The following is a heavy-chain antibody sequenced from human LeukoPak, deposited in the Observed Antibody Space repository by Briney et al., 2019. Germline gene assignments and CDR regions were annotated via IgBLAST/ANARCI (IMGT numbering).Heavy chain of an antibody. J-gene: IGHJ3*02. CDR1: GYTFTSYY. V-gene: IGHV1-46*01. CDR2: INPSGGSR. D-gene: IGHD6-19*01. CDR3: ARPLEGLAVTPPTYDAFDI. Sequence: ASVKVSCEASGYTFTSYYIHWVRQAPGQGLEWLGIINPSGGSRTYAQKFQGRVAMTRDTSTSTVYMELSSLTSEDTAVYYCARPLEGLAVTPPTYDAFDIWGKGTRVTVSP.